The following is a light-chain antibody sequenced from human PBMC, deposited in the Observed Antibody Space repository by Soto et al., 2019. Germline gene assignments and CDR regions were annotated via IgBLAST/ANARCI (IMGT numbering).Light chain of an antibody. V-gene: IGKV1-39*01. CDR1: QNISRF. Sequence: DIQMTQSPSSLSASVGDRVTITCRSSQNISRFLNWYQQKQGKAPNLLIYAVSSLRTGVPSRFSGSGSGTDFTLTISGLQPEDVATYFCQQTYNPPPAFGQGTQVEMK. CDR3: QQTYNPPPA. CDR2: AVS. J-gene: IGKJ1*01.